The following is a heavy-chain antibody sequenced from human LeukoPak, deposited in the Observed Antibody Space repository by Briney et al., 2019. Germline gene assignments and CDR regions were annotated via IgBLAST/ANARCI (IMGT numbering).Heavy chain of an antibody. CDR3: ARDLFSGSYNYFDY. V-gene: IGHV4-4*07. CDR2: IYTTRST. CDR1: GGSFSGYY. Sequence: SETLSLTCAVYGGSFSGYYWSWIRQPAGKGLGWIGRIYTTRSTNYNPSLKSRVTMSVDTSKNQISLRLSSVSAADTAVYYCARDLFSGSYNYFDYWGQGTLVTVSS. J-gene: IGHJ4*02. D-gene: IGHD1-26*01.